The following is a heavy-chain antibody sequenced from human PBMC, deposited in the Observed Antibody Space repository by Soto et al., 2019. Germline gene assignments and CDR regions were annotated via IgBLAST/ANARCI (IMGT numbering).Heavy chain of an antibody. V-gene: IGHV4-59*08. CDR1: GGSISSYY. D-gene: IGHD5-18*01. J-gene: IGHJ4*02. CDR2: SYYSGST. Sequence: SETLSLTCSVYGGSISSYYWSWIRQPPGKGLEWIGYSYYSGSTNYNPSLKSRVTISVDRSKNQFSLRLSSVTAADTAVCYCARTTAMAPFDYWGQGTLVTVSS. CDR3: ARTTAMAPFDY.